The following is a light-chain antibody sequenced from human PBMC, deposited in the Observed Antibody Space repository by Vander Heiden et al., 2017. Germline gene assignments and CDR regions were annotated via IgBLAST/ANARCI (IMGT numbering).Light chain of an antibody. CDR2: DAS. Sequence: EIVLTQSPATLSLSPGERATLSCRASQSVSSYLAWYQQKPGQAPRLLIYDASNRATGIPARFSCSGSGTDFTLTISSLEPEDFAVYYCQQRSNWPPPYTFGQGTKLEIK. J-gene: IGKJ2*01. CDR3: QQRSNWPPPYT. V-gene: IGKV3-11*01. CDR1: QSVSSY.